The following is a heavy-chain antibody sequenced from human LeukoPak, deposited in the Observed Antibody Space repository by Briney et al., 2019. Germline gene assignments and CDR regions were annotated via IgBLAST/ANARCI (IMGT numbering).Heavy chain of an antibody. CDR2: ISSSSSYT. Sequence: GGSLRLSCAASGFTFSSYAMSWIRQAPGKGLEWVSYISSSSSYTNYADSVKGRFTISRDNAKNSLYLQMNSLRAEDTAVYYCARETPAYSSGWCDYWGQGTLVTVSS. CDR1: GFTFSSYA. D-gene: IGHD6-19*01. V-gene: IGHV3-11*05. CDR3: ARETPAYSSGWCDY. J-gene: IGHJ4*02.